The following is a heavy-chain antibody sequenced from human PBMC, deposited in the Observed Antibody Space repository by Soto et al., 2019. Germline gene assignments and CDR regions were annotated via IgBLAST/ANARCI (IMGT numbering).Heavy chain of an antibody. J-gene: IGHJ4*02. Sequence: QITLKESGPALVKPTQTLTLTCTFSGVSLSTSGVGVGWIRQPPGKALEWLALIYWDDDMRYSPSLTSRLTITQDTSKNQVVLTMTNMDPMDTATYFCALSRLAFRGNFDYWGQGTLVTVSS. CDR2: IYWDDDM. V-gene: IGHV2-5*02. D-gene: IGHD3-16*01. CDR1: GVSLSTSGVG. CDR3: ALSRLAFRGNFDY.